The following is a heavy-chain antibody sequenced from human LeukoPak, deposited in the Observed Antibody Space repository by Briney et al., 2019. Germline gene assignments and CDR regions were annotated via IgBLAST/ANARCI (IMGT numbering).Heavy chain of an antibody. J-gene: IGHJ4*02. Sequence: GGSLRLSCSASGFTFSSYAMHWVRQAPGKGLEYVSAISSNGGSTYYADSVKGRFTISRDNSKNTLYLQMSSLRAEDTAVYYCVKVTDSGSWLTSPYYFDYWGQGTLVTVSS. CDR3: VKVTDSGSWLTSPYYFDY. D-gene: IGHD6-13*01. V-gene: IGHV3-64D*09. CDR2: ISSNGGST. CDR1: GFTFSSYA.